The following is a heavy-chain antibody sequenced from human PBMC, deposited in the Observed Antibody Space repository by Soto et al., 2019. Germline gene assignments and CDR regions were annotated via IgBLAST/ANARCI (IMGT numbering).Heavy chain of an antibody. CDR1: GYTFTSYG. CDR2: ISAHNGNT. Sequence: QVHRVQSGAEVKKPGASVKVSCKASGYTFTSYGITWVRQAPGQGLEWMGWISAHNGNTDYAQKLQGRVIVTRDTSTRTAYWELRSLTSDGSAVYYCVRGRYGDYWGQGALVTVSS. CDR3: VRGRYGDY. D-gene: IGHD1-1*01. V-gene: IGHV1-18*01. J-gene: IGHJ4*02.